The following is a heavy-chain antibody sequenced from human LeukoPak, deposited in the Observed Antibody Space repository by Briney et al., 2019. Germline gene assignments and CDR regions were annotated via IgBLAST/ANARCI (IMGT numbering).Heavy chain of an antibody. D-gene: IGHD3-22*01. CDR3: AKAGRITLIVVVMYAFDI. Sequence: GGSLRLSCAASGFTFSSYALSWVRQAPGTGLEWVSAISGSGGSTYYEDSVKCRFTISRENSKNTLYLQMNSLRAEDTAVYYCAKAGRITLIVVVMYAFDIWGQGTMVTVSS. CDR2: ISGSGGST. V-gene: IGHV3-23*01. J-gene: IGHJ3*02. CDR1: GFTFSSYA.